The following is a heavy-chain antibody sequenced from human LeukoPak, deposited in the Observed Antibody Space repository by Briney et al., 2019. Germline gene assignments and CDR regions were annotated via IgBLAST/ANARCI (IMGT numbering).Heavy chain of an antibody. CDR1: GYTFTGYH. V-gene: IGHV1-2*02. D-gene: IGHD1-26*01. CDR2: INPNSGGT. CDR3: AKDGWGARAY. Sequence: GASVKVSCKASGYTFTGYHMHWVRQAPGQGLEWMGWINPNSGGTNYAQKFQGGVTMTRDTSISTAYMELSRLRSDDTAVYYCAKDGWGARAYWGQGTLVTVSS. J-gene: IGHJ4*02.